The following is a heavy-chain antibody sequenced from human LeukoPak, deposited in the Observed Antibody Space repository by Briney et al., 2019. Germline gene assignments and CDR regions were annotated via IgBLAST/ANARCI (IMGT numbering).Heavy chain of an antibody. J-gene: IGHJ3*02. CDR1: GFTFSNAW. D-gene: IGHD2-2*01. Sequence: GGSLRLSCAASGFTFSNAWMSWVRQAPGKGLEWVAVISYDGSNKYYADSVKGRFTISRDNSKNTLYLQMNSLRAEDTAVYYCARYYCSSTSCHLGAFDIWGQGTMVTVSS. V-gene: IGHV3-30-3*01. CDR2: ISYDGSNK. CDR3: ARYYCSSTSCHLGAFDI.